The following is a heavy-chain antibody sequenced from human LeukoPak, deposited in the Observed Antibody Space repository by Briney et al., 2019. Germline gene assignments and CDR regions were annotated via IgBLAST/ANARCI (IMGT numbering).Heavy chain of an antibody. Sequence: SVKVSCKASGGTFSSYAISWVRQSPGQGLEWMGGIIPIFGTAKYAQKFQGRVTITADESTSTAYMELSSLRSADTAVYYCARDRKTFYYGSGSYLDYFDYWGQGTLVTVSS. V-gene: IGHV1-69*13. CDR2: IIPIFGTA. CDR1: GGTFSSYA. J-gene: IGHJ4*02. CDR3: ARDRKTFYYGSGSYLDYFDY. D-gene: IGHD3-10*01.